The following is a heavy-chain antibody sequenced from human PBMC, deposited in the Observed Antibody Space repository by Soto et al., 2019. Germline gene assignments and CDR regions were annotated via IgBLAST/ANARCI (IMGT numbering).Heavy chain of an antibody. CDR1: GGTFSSSV. CDR3: ASQSGSGSYSA. V-gene: IGHV1-69*06. D-gene: IGHD3-10*01. Sequence: QVQLVQSGAEVKKPGSSVEVSCKASGGTFSSSVISWVRQAPGQGLEWMAGTIPIFGTANYAQKFQGRVTVSADKSTSTAYMELSSLRSDDTAVYYCASQSGSGSYSAWGQGTLVTVSS. CDR2: TIPIFGTA. J-gene: IGHJ5*02.